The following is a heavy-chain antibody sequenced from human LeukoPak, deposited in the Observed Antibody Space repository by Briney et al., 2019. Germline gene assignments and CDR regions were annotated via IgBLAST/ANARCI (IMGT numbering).Heavy chain of an antibody. J-gene: IGHJ4*02. CDR1: EFTFSSYA. CDR2: ISAGGATT. CDR3: ARGGNYHDSSGYFDY. V-gene: IGHV3-23*01. D-gene: IGHD3-22*01. Sequence: GGSLRLSCAASEFTFSSYAMNWVRQAPGKGLEWVSGISAGGATTYYADSVKGRFTISRDNAKNSLYLLMNSLRADDTAVYYCARGGNYHDSSGYFDYWGQGTRVTVSS.